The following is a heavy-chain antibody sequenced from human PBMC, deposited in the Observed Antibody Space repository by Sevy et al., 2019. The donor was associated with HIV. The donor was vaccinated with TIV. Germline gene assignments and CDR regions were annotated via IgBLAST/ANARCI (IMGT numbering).Heavy chain of an antibody. J-gene: IGHJ4*02. CDR3: AKVGTMVQGAAPFDY. D-gene: IGHD3-10*01. CDR1: GFTFSSYA. V-gene: IGHV3-23*01. Sequence: GGSRRLSCAASGFTFSSYAMSWVRQAPGKGLEWVSAISDSGDSTYYADSGKGRFTISRDNSKNTLYLQMNSLRAEDTAVYYCAKVGTMVQGAAPFDYWGQGTLVTVSS. CDR2: ISDSGDST.